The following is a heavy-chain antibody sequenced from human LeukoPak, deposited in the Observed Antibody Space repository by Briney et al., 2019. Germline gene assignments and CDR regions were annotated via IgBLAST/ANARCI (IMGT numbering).Heavy chain of an antibody. CDR2: ISDSGSTA. CDR3: AKDLGSSGWYIDY. Sequence: GGSLRLSCGASGFTFSNYAMSWVRQAPGEGVEWVSGISDSGSTAFYADSVKGRFTSSRDNPKSTLYLQMNSLRAEDTAVYYCAKDLGSSGWYIDYWGQGTLVTVSS. J-gene: IGHJ4*02. D-gene: IGHD6-19*01. CDR1: GFTFSNYA. V-gene: IGHV3-23*01.